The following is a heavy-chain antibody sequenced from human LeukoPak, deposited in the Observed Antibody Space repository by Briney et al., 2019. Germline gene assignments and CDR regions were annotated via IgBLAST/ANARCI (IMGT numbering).Heavy chain of an antibody. CDR1: GITLSNYG. CDR2: IGGSGGST. Sequence: GGSLRLSCAASGITLSNYGMSWVRQAPGKGLEWVAGIGGSGGSTNYADSVKGRFTISRDNSKNTLYLQMNSLRVEDTAVYFCAKRGVVIRVILVGFHKEAYYFDSWGQGALVTVSS. CDR3: AKRGVVIRVILVGFHKEAYYFDS. J-gene: IGHJ4*02. V-gene: IGHV3-23*01. D-gene: IGHD3-22*01.